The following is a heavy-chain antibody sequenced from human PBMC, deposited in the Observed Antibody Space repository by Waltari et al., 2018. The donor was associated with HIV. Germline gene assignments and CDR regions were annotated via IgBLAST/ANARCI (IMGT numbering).Heavy chain of an antibody. V-gene: IGHV1-2*02. Sequence: QVQLVQSGAEVKKPGASVKVSCKASGYTFTGYYMHWVRQAPGQGLGWMGRINPNGGGTNYAQKCQGRVTMTRDTSISTAYMELSRLRSDDTAVYYCARTSLVQWPQGEQFDYWGQGTLVTVSS. CDR3: ARTSLVQWPQGEQFDY. D-gene: IGHD1-26*01. CDR1: GYTFTGYY. J-gene: IGHJ4*02. CDR2: INPNGGGT.